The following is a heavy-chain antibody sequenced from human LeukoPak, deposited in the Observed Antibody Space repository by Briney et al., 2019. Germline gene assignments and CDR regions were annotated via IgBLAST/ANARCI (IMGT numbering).Heavy chain of an antibody. CDR3: ATVGSRANWNDVASWFDP. CDR2: FDPEDGET. Sequence: ASVKVSCRVSGYTLTELSMHWVRQAPGKGLEWMGGFDPEDGETIYAQKFQGRVTMTEDTSTDTAYMELSSLRSEDTAVYYCATVGSRANWNDVASWFDPWGQGTLATVSS. D-gene: IGHD1-1*01. V-gene: IGHV1-24*01. J-gene: IGHJ5*02. CDR1: GYTLTELS.